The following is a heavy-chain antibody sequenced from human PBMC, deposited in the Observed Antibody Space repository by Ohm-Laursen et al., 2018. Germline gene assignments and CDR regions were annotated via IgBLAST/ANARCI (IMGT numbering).Heavy chain of an antibody. J-gene: IGHJ4*02. CDR2: ITTNGGGT. D-gene: IGHD1-26*01. V-gene: IGHV3-64*02. CDR3: ARVGLGNYLDY. CDR1: GFTFSSYS. Sequence: SLRLSCSASGFTFSSYSMNWVRQAPGKGLEFVSSITTNGGGTYYVDSVKGRFTISRDNSKNILYLQMGSLRSEDMAVYYCARVGLGNYLDYWGQGTLVTVSS.